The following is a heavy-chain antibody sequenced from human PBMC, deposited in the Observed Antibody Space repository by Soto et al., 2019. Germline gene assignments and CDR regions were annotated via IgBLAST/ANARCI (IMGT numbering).Heavy chain of an antibody. CDR1: GPTFIAYY. D-gene: IGHD5-12*01. Sequence: QLVQSGAEVQKPGASVKVSCKTSGPTFIAYYIHWVRQAPGQGLEWMGWIDPKSGGTTYEQKFLGRVTMARDASINTAYTELNRLTSDDTAVYYCARVSVDVPEWGQGTLLTVSS. CDR3: ARVSVDVPE. J-gene: IGHJ4*02. V-gene: IGHV1-2*02. CDR2: IDPKSGGT.